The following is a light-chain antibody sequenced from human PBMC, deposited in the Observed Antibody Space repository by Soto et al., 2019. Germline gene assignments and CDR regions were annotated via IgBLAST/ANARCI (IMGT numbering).Light chain of an antibody. Sequence: DIQMTQSPSSLSASVGDRVTITCQASQDISTDLNWYQQKPEKAPKLLIYDASNLETGVPSRFSGSGSGTDFSFTISSLQPEDIATYYCQQYDNLPLTFGGGTKVEIK. J-gene: IGKJ4*01. CDR1: QDISTD. V-gene: IGKV1-33*01. CDR3: QQYDNLPLT. CDR2: DAS.